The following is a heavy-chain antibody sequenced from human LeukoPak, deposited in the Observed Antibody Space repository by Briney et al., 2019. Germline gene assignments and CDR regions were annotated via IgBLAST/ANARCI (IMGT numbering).Heavy chain of an antibody. CDR1: GFTFSSYW. V-gene: IGHV3-48*01. Sequence: GGSLRLSCAASGFTFSSYWMSWVRQAPGKGLEWVSYISTGSTTISYADSVKGRFTISRDNAKSSLYLEMNSLRAEDTAMYYCARGFYTPDYWGQGTLVTVSS. CDR3: ARGFYTPDY. CDR2: ISTGSTTI. J-gene: IGHJ4*02.